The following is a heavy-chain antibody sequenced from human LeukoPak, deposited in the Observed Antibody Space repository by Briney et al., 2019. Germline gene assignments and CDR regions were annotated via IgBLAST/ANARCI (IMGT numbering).Heavy chain of an antibody. CDR3: AKVGSGPDWLQYYYYYMDV. D-gene: IGHD3-9*01. CDR2: INSDGSST. Sequence: GGSLRLSCAASGFTFSSYWMHWVRQAPGKGLVWVSRINSDGSSTSYADSVKGRFTISRDNSKNTLYLQMNSLRAEDTAVYYCAKVGSGPDWLQYYYYYMDVWGKGTTVTISS. V-gene: IGHV3-74*01. CDR1: GFTFSSYW. J-gene: IGHJ6*03.